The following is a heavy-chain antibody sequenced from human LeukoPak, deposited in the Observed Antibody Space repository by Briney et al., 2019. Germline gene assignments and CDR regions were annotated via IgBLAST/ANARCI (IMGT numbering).Heavy chain of an antibody. V-gene: IGHV3-15*01. CDR2: IKSKTDGGTT. J-gene: IGHJ4*02. D-gene: IGHD3-16*01. CDR1: GFTFSNAW. Sequence: GGSLRLSCAASGFTFSNAWMSWVRQAPGKGLEWVGRIKSKTDGGTTDYAAPVKGRFTISRGDSRNTLYLQMNSLKTEDTAVYYCTTVRVWGPGRGYWGQGTLVTVSS. CDR3: TTVRVWGPGRGY.